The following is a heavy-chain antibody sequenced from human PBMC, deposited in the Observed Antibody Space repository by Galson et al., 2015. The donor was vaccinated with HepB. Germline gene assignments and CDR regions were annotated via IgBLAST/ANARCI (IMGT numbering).Heavy chain of an antibody. Sequence: SVKVSCKASGGTFSSYAISWVRQAPGRGLEWMGRIIPILGIANYAQKFQGRVTITADKSTSTAYMELSSLRSEDTAVYYCARARWTVTTTLNYYGMDVWGQGTTVTVSS. CDR2: IIPILGIA. CDR1: GGTFSSYA. V-gene: IGHV1-69*04. CDR3: ARARWTVTTTLNYYGMDV. J-gene: IGHJ6*02. D-gene: IGHD4-17*01.